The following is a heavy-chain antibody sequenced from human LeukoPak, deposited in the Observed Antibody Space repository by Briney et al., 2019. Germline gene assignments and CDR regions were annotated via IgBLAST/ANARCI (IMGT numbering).Heavy chain of an antibody. CDR3: AIPYYKDAFDI. Sequence: ASVKVSCKASGYTFTSYAISWVRQAPGQGLEWMGRIIPILGIANYAQKFQGRVTITADKSTSTAYMELSSLRSEDTAVYYCAIPYYKDAFDIWGQGTMVTVSS. D-gene: IGHD1-26*01. J-gene: IGHJ3*02. V-gene: IGHV1-69*04. CDR2: IIPILGIA. CDR1: GYTFTSYA.